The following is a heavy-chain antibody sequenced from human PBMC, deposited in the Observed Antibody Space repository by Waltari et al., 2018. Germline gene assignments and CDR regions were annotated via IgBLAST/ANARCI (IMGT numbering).Heavy chain of an antibody. CDR1: GYTFTVSS. V-gene: IGHV1-2*06. J-gene: IGHJ4*02. Sequence: QVQLVQSGAEVKKPGAAVKVSCKASGYTFTVSSMHWVRQAPGQGPEWMGPINPNSGGTNYAQKFQGRVTMTRDTSISTVYMELSRLTSDDTAMYYCARDYCSSISCVFDYWGQGTLVTVSS. D-gene: IGHD2-2*01. CDR3: ARDYCSSISCVFDY. CDR2: INPNSGGT.